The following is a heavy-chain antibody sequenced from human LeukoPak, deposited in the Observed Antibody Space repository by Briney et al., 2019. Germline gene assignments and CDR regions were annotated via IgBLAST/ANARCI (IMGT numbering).Heavy chain of an antibody. CDR2: ISSGGGST. CDR3: AKVPYYDILTGSYYFDY. J-gene: IGHJ4*02. Sequence: GGTLRLSCAASGFTFGSYGMSWVRQAPGKGLEWVSGISSGGGSTYYADSVKGRFTISRDNSKNTLYLQMNSLRAEDTAVYYCAKVPYYDILTGSYYFDYWGQGTLVTVSS. V-gene: IGHV3-23*01. CDR1: GFTFGSYG. D-gene: IGHD3-9*01.